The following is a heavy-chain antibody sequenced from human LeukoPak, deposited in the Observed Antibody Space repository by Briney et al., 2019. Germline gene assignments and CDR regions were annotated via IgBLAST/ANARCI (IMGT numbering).Heavy chain of an antibody. CDR3: ARDMGPYYDILTGPDF. Sequence: GGSLRLSCAASGFTFDDYGMSWVRQAPGKGLEWVAAIWYDGSKKYYADSVKGRFTISRDNSKTTLYMQMNSLRAEDTALYYCARDMGPYYDILTGPDFWGQGTLVTVSS. CDR2: IWYDGSKK. D-gene: IGHD3-9*01. J-gene: IGHJ4*02. V-gene: IGHV3-33*08. CDR1: GFTFDDYG.